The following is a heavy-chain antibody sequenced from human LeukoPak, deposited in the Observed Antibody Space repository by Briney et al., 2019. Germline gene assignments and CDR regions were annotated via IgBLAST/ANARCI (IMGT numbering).Heavy chain of an antibody. D-gene: IGHD3-22*01. Sequence: SETLSLTCAVYGGSFSGYYRSWIRQPPGKGLEWIGEINHSGSTNYNPSLKSRVTISVDTSKNQFSLKLSSVTAADTAVYYCNYYDSSGYYYGTPMPSTARWFDPWGQGTLVTVSS. CDR2: INHSGST. CDR3: NYYDSSGYYYGTPMPSTARWFDP. J-gene: IGHJ5*02. CDR1: GGSFSGYY. V-gene: IGHV4-34*01.